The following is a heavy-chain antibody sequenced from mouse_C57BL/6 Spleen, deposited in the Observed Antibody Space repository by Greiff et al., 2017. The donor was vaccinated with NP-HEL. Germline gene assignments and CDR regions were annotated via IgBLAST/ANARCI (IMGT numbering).Heavy chain of an antibody. CDR2: IRNKANNHAT. D-gene: IGHD4-1*02. Sequence: EVQGVESGGGLVQPGGSMKLSCAASGFTFSDAWMDWVRQSPEKGLEWVAEIRNKANNHATYYAESVKGRFTISRDDSKSSVYLQMNSLRAEDTGIYYCTLSTVYYYAMDYWGQRTSVTVSS. V-gene: IGHV6-6*01. CDR1: GFTFSDAW. CDR3: TLSTVYYYAMDY. J-gene: IGHJ4*01.